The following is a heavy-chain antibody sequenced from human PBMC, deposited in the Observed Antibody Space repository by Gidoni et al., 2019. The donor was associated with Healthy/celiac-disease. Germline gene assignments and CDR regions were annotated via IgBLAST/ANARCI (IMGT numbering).Heavy chain of an antibody. CDR2: INHSGST. CDR3: ARGRRSSGWGY. D-gene: IGHD6-19*01. V-gene: IGHV4-34*01. J-gene: IGHJ4*02. CDR1: GGSFSGYY. Sequence: QVQLQQWGAGLLKPSETLSLTCAVYGGSFSGYYWSWIRQPPGKGLEWIGEINHSGSTNYNPSLKSRVTISVDTSKNQFSLKLSSVTAADTAVYYCARGRRSSGWGYWGQGTLVTVSS.